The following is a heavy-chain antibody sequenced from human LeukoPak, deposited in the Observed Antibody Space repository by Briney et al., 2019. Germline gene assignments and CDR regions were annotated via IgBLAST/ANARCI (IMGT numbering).Heavy chain of an antibody. J-gene: IGHJ6*03. D-gene: IGHD2-15*01. CDR3: ARGPPGGYYYMDV. V-gene: IGHV3-48*01. Sequence: SGGSLRLSCAASGFTFSSYSMNWVRQAPGKGLEWVSYISSSSSTIYYADSVKGRFTISRDNAKNSLYLQMNSLRAEDTAVYYCARGPPGGYYYMDVWGKGTTVTVSS. CDR1: GFTFSSYS. CDR2: ISSSSSTI.